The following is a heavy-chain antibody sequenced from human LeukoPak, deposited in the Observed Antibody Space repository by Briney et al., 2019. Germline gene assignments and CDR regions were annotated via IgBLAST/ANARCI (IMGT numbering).Heavy chain of an antibody. J-gene: IGHJ4*02. Sequence: GGSLRLSCAASGFTFSSYSMNWVRQAPGKGLEWVSSISSGSSYIYYADSVKGRFTISRDNAKNSLYLQMNSLGAEDTAVYYCARDQEYYYDSSGYWGQGTLVTVSS. V-gene: IGHV3-21*01. CDR2: ISSGSSYI. D-gene: IGHD3-22*01. CDR3: ARDQEYYYDSSGY. CDR1: GFTFSSYS.